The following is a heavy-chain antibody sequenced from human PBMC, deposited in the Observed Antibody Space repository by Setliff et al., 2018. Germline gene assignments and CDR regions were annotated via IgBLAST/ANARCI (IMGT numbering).Heavy chain of an antibody. CDR3: ARDAPKVVDKFDP. J-gene: IGHJ3*01. CDR2: ISPYNGNT. Sequence: ASVKVSCKAFGYTFTKYGIDWVRQAPGQGLEWLGWISPYNGNTDYVYNVRDRITMTTDTSTGTAYMELRSLASDDSAVYYCARDAPKVVDKFDPWGQGTKVTVSS. D-gene: IGHD3-22*01. V-gene: IGHV1-18*01. CDR1: GYTFTKYG.